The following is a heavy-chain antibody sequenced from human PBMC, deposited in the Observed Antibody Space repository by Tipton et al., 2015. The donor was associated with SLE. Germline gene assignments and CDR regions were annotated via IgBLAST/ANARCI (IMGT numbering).Heavy chain of an antibody. CDR2: ISSSSYI. J-gene: IGHJ6*03. CDR1: GFTFSSYS. CDR3: AAGLLPPLDYYYMDV. D-gene: IGHD1-26*01. V-gene: IGHV3-21*01. Sequence: SLRLSCAASGFTFSSYSMNWVRQAPGKGLEWVSSISSSSYIYYADSVKGRFTISRDNAKNSLYLQMNSLRAEDTAVYYCAAGLLPPLDYYYMDVWGKGTTVTVSS.